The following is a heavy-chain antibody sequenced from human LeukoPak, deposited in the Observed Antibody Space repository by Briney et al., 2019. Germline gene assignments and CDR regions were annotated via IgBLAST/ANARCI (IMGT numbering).Heavy chain of an antibody. CDR2: ISGSGGST. V-gene: IGHV3-23*01. J-gene: IGHJ5*02. D-gene: IGHD3-10*01. CDR1: GFTFSSYA. Sequence: GGSLRLSCAASGFTFSSYAMSWVRQAPGKGLEWVSAISGSGGSTYYGDSVKGRFTISRDNSKNTLYLQMNSLRAEDTAVYYCARDPYGSGAENHWGQGTLVTVSS. CDR3: ARDPYGSGAENH.